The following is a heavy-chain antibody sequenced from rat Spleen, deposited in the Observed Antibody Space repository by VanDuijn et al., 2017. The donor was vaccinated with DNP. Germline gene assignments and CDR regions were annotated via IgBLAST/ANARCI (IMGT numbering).Heavy chain of an antibody. D-gene: IGHD1-11*01. Sequence: EVKLVESGGGLVQPGRSLKLSCAASGFNFNDYWMGWVRQAPGKGLEWIGQIKKDSRTINYTPSLKDKFTISRDNDQNTLYLQMSKLGTEDTAIYYCARGPNYGGYADYFDYWGQGVMVTVSS. V-gene: IGHV4-2*01. CDR1: GFNFNDYW. J-gene: IGHJ2*01. CDR3: ARGPNYGGYADYFDY. CDR2: IKKDSRTI.